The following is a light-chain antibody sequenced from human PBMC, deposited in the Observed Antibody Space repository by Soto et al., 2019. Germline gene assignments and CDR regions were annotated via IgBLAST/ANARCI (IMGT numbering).Light chain of an antibody. J-gene: IGLJ1*01. CDR2: ENN. CDR3: GTWDSSLIAGV. CDR1: SSNIGNNY. V-gene: IGLV1-51*02. Sequence: QSALTQPPSVSAAPGQKVTISCSGSSSNIGNNYVSWYQQLPGTAPKLLIYENNKRPSGIPDRFSGSKSGTSATLGITGLQTGDEADYYCGTWDSSLIAGVFGTGTKLTVL.